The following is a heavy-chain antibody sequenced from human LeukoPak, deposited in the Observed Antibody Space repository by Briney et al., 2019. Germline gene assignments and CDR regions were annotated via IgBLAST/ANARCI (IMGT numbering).Heavy chain of an antibody. CDR2: IYTSGTT. D-gene: IGHD3-22*01. V-gene: IGHV4-4*07. CDR3: ARHSTFRITMIVVVTQGLFDY. J-gene: IGHJ4*02. CDR1: GGSISSYY. Sequence: SETLSLTCTVSGGSISSYYWSWIRQPAGKGLEWIGRIYTSGTTHYNPSLKSRVTMSVDTSKNQFSLKLSSVTAADTAVYYCARHSTFRITMIVVVTQGLFDYWGQGTMVTVSS.